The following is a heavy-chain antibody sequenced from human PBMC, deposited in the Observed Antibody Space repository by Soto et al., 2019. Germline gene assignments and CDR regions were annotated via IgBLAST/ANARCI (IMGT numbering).Heavy chain of an antibody. CDR3: AKDPGGIGSMISSDRQLGY. D-gene: IGHD3-22*01. J-gene: IGHJ4*02. V-gene: IGHV3-30*18. CDR2: ISYDGSNK. CDR1: GSTFSSYG. Sequence: GGSLRLSCAASGSTFSSYGMHWVRQAPGKGLEWVAVISYDGSNKYYEDSVKGRFTISRDNSKNALYLQMNSLRAEDTAVYYCAKDPGGIGSMISSDRQLGYWGQGTLVTVSS.